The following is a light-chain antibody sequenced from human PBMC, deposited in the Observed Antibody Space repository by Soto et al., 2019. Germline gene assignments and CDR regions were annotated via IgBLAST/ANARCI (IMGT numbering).Light chain of an antibody. V-gene: IGKV1-33*01. CDR3: QQYDNLPLT. CDR2: DES. CDR1: QDISNY. Sequence: DIQMTQSPSSLSASVGDRVTITCQASQDISNYLNWYQQKPGKAPKLLIYDESNLETGVPSRFSVSGSGTDFTFTISSLQPEDIATYYCQQYDNLPLTFGGGTKVEI. J-gene: IGKJ4*01.